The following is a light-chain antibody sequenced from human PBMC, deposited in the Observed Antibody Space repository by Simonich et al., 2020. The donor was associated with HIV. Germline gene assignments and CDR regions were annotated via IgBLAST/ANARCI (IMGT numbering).Light chain of an antibody. Sequence: IQMTQSPSSVSASTGDRVTIPCRASQGICHFLAWYRQKPGQAPQLLIYGTSSMHSGSPSRFSGSGFGTDFTLSISNLQSEDFATYDCQQYFSYPWTFGQGTKVE. V-gene: IGKV1-8*01. J-gene: IGKJ1*01. CDR3: QQYFSYPWT. CDR2: GTS. CDR1: QGICHF.